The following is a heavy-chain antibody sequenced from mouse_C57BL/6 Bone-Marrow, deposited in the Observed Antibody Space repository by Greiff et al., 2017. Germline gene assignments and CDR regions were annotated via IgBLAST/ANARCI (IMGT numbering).Heavy chain of an antibody. CDR3: ARAGLRRASFAY. D-gene: IGHD2-4*01. CDR2: IDPSDSET. J-gene: IGHJ3*01. Sequence: VQLQQPGAELVRPGSSVKLSCKASGYTFTSYWMHWVKQRPIQGLEWIGNIDPSDSETHYNQKFKDKATLTVDKSSSTAYMQLSSLTSEDSAVYYCARAGLRRASFAYWGQGTLVTVSA. V-gene: IGHV1-52*01. CDR1: GYTFTSYW.